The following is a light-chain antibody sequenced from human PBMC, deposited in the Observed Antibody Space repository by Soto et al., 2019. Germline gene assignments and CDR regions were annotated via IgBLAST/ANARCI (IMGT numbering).Light chain of an antibody. CDR2: DAS. J-gene: IGKJ1*01. Sequence: EIVLTQSPATLSLSPGERATLSCRASQSVSSYLAWYQQKPGQAPRLLIYDASNRATGIPARFSGSGSGTDFTLTISSLAPEDFAVYYSQQRSNWPPTWQFGQGTKVEIK. CDR1: QSVSSY. CDR3: QQRSNWPPTWQ. V-gene: IGKV3-11*01.